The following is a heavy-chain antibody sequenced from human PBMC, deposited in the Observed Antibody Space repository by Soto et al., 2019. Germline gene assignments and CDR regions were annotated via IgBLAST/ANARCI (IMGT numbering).Heavy chain of an antibody. Sequence: EVQLVESGGGLVQPGGPLRLSCAASGIIFTNYWMHWVRQAPGKGLVWVSRIDNDGSGTSYADSVKDRFTISRDNAKNTVYRQMNSLRAEDTAVYYCTTVLEYWGQGTLVTVSS. CDR3: TTVLEY. CDR2: IDNDGSGT. J-gene: IGHJ4*02. V-gene: IGHV3-74*01. D-gene: IGHD6-6*01. CDR1: GIIFTNYW.